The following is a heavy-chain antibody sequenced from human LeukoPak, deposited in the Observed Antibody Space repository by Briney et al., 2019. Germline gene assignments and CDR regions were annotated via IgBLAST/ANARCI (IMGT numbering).Heavy chain of an antibody. Sequence: GGSLRLSCAASGFTFSSYSMNWVRQAPGKGLEWVSFIYTGGNTYYADSVEGRFTISRDNSKNMVYLQMDSLRAEDTAVYYCAREFTTTPSYFDYWGQGTLVTVSS. V-gene: IGHV3-53*01. CDR1: GFTFSSYS. D-gene: IGHD3-22*01. J-gene: IGHJ4*02. CDR3: AREFTTTPSYFDY. CDR2: IYTGGNT.